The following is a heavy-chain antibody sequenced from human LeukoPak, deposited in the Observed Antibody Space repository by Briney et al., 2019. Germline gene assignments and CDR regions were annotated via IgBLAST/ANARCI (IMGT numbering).Heavy chain of an antibody. CDR1: GFTFSSYG. D-gene: IGHD3-22*01. V-gene: IGHV3-30*02. CDR3: AKGLYHYDSSGYPS. Sequence: GGSPRLSCAASGFTFSSYGMHWVRQAPGKGLEWVAFIRYDGSNTYYADSVKGRFTISRDNSKNMLYLEMNSLRAEDTAVYYCAKGLYHYDSSGYPSWGQGTLVTVSS. CDR2: IRYDGSNT. J-gene: IGHJ5*02.